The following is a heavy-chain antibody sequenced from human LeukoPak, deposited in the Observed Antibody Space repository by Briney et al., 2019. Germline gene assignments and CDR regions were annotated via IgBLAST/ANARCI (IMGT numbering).Heavy chain of an antibody. Sequence: PSETLSLTCAVYGGSFSGYYWSWIRQPPGKGLEWIGEINHSGSTNYNPSLKSRVTISVDTSKNQFSLKLSSVTAADTAVYYCARVKYVVRGVIVDASYNFDYWGQGTLVTVSS. CDR2: INHSGST. CDR3: ARVKYVVRGVIVDASYNFDY. D-gene: IGHD3-10*01. CDR1: GGSFSGYY. J-gene: IGHJ4*02. V-gene: IGHV4-34*01.